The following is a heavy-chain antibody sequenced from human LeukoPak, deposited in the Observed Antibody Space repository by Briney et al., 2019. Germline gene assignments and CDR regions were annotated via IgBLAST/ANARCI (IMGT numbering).Heavy chain of an antibody. Sequence: SETLSLTCIVSGASISSSNYYWGWIRQPPGKGLEWIGSIYYGGSSHYNPSLKSRVTTSVDTSRNLFSLKLSSVTAADTAVYYCARLPSAWYPTFDFWGQGTLVTVSS. D-gene: IGHD6-19*01. CDR1: GASISSSNYY. CDR2: IYYGGSS. J-gene: IGHJ4*02. V-gene: IGHV4-39*01. CDR3: ARLPSAWYPTFDF.